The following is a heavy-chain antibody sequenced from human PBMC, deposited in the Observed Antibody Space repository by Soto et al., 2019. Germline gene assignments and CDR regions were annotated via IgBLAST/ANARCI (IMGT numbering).Heavy chain of an antibody. CDR2: ISAYNGNT. CDR1: GYTFTSYG. CDR3: ARDRIWSGYYYYYYYMDV. Sequence: ASVKVSCKASGYTFTSYGISWVRQAPGQGLEWMGWISAYNGNTNYAQKLQGRVTMTTDTSTSTAYMELRSLRSDDTAVYYCARDRIWSGYYYYYYYMDVWGKGTTVTVSS. D-gene: IGHD3-3*01. J-gene: IGHJ6*03. V-gene: IGHV1-18*01.